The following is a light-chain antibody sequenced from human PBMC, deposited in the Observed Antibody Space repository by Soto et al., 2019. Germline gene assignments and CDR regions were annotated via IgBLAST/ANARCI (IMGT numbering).Light chain of an antibody. CDR1: SGHSSYA. J-gene: IGLJ1*01. CDR2: LNSDGSH. Sequence: QLVLTQSPSASASLGASVKLTCTLSSGHSSYAIAWHQQQPEKGPRYLMKLNSDGSHSKGDGISERFSGSSSGAERYLIISCLQSEDVADYYCQTWGTGIHVFGTGTKLTVL. CDR3: QTWGTGIHV. V-gene: IGLV4-69*01.